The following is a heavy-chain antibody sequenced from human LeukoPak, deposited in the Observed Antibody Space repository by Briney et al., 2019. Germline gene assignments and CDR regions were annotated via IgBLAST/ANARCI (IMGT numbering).Heavy chain of an antibody. CDR2: LSSDGSNT. J-gene: IGHJ4*02. CDR3: AKLAGWTNFDY. D-gene: IGHD6-19*01. Sequence: GLSLRLSCAASGFIFSNYAMHWVRQAPGKGLEWVAVLSSDGSNTYYADSVKGRFTISRDNSRNILYLQMNSLRAEDTAVYYCAKLAGWTNFDYWGQGTLVTVSS. V-gene: IGHV3-30-3*02. CDR1: GFIFSNYA.